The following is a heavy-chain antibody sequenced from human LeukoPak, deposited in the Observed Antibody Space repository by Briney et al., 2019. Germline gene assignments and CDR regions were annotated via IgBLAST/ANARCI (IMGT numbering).Heavy chain of an antibody. CDR2: IKEDGSEK. CDR1: GFTFSSQW. V-gene: IGHV3-7*01. J-gene: IGHJ5*02. D-gene: IGHD3-16*01. Sequence: QPGGSLRLSCAASGFTFSSQWMSSVRQAPGKGLEWVANIKEDGSEKSYVDSVKGRFTISRDNAKNSLYLQMNSLRAEDTAVYYCARAFSWGQGTLVTVSS. CDR3: ARAFS.